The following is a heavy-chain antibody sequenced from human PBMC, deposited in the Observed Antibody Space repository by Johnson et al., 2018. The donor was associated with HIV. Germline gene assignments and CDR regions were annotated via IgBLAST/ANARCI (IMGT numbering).Heavy chain of an antibody. CDR1: GFTVSSNY. D-gene: IGHD3/OR15-3a*01. CDR3: AKGFFELDDAFDI. J-gene: IGHJ3*02. CDR2: IYSGGST. V-gene: IGHV3-66*02. Sequence: VQLVESGGGLVQPGGSLRLSCAAFGFTVSSNYMSWVRQAPGKGLEWVSVIYSGGSTYYADSVKGRFTISRDNSKNTLYLQMNSLRAEDTAVYYCAKGFFELDDAFDIWGQGTMVTVSS.